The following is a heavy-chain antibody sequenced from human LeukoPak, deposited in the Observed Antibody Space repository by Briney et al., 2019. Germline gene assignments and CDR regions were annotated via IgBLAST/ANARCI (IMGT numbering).Heavy chain of an antibody. V-gene: IGHV4-59*08. J-gene: IGHJ5*02. Sequence: SETLSLTCTVSGGSISSYYWSWIRQPPGKGLEWIGYIYCSGSTNYNPSHKSRGTISVDTSKNQFSLKLSSVTAADTAVYYCARHHIAAALNWFDPWGQGTLVTVSS. CDR2: IYCSGST. CDR3: ARHHIAAALNWFDP. CDR1: GGSISSYY. D-gene: IGHD6-13*01.